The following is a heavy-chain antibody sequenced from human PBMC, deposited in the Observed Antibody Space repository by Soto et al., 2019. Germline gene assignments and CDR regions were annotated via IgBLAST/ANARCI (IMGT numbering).Heavy chain of an antibody. D-gene: IGHD5-18*01. CDR3: ARKEGGYSYGDDAFDI. CDR1: GGSISSYY. Sequence: SETLFLTCTVSGGSISSYYWSWIRQPPGKGLEWIGYIYYSGSTNYNPSLKSRVTISVDTSKNQFSLKLSSVTAADTAVYYCARKEGGYSYGDDAFDIWGQGTMVTVSS. V-gene: IGHV4-59*01. J-gene: IGHJ3*02. CDR2: IYYSGST.